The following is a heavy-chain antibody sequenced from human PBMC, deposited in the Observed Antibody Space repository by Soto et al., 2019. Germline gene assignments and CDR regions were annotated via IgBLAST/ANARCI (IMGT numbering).Heavy chain of an antibody. J-gene: IGHJ5*02. Sequence: QVQLQESGPGLVKPSQTLSLTCTVSGGSINTGGYYWGWIRHLPGEGLEWIGHIFHTGTAYYNPSPRSRVTVSIDTSANQFSLHMYSVTAADTAMYYCARRLDDTPETFFNWFDPWGQGILVTVSS. V-gene: IGHV4-31*03. CDR2: IFHTGTA. D-gene: IGHD2-15*01. CDR3: ARRLDDTPETFFNWFDP. CDR1: GGSINTGGYY.